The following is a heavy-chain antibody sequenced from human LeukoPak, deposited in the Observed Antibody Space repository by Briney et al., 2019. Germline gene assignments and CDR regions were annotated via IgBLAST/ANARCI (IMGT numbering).Heavy chain of an antibody. CDR3: ARDRAAAGDDY. D-gene: IGHD6-13*01. Sequence: GGSLRLSCVASGVTLSNYAMSWARQAPGKGLEWVSGISSSGSGGNTYYADSVKGRFTISRDNSKNTLYLQMNSLRAEDTAVYYCARDRAAAGDDYWGQGTLVTVSS. CDR1: GVTLSNYA. J-gene: IGHJ4*02. CDR2: ISSSGSGGNT. V-gene: IGHV3-23*01.